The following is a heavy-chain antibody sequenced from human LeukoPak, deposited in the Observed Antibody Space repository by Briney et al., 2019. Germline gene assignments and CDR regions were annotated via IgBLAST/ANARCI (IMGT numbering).Heavy chain of an antibody. CDR1: GGTFSSYA. Sequence: ASVKVSCKASGGTFSSYAISWVRQAPGQGLEWMGGIIPIFGTANYAQKFQGRVTITADESTSTAYMELSSLRSEDTAVYYCAREGPSYCSSTSCYGANYHYMDVWGKGTTVTVSS. CDR2: IIPIFGTA. D-gene: IGHD2-2*01. CDR3: AREGPSYCSSTSCYGANYHYMDV. J-gene: IGHJ6*03. V-gene: IGHV1-69*13.